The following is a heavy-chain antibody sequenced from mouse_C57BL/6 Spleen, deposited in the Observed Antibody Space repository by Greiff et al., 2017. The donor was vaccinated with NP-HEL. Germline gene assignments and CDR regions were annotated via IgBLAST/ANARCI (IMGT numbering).Heavy chain of an antibody. CDR1: GYTFTTYP. D-gene: IGHD2-3*01. CDR3: ARSYEGAMDY. V-gene: IGHV1-47*01. Sequence: QVQLQQSGAELVKPGASVKLSCAASGYTFTTYPIEWMKQTPGKSLEWIGNFHPYNDDTKYNETFKGKATLTVEKSSSTVYLELSRLTSDDSAGDYCARSYEGAMDYWGQGTSVTVSS. J-gene: IGHJ4*01. CDR2: FHPYNDDT.